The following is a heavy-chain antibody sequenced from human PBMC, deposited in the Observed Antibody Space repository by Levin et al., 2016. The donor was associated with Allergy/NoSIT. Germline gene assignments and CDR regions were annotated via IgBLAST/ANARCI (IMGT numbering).Heavy chain of an antibody. CDR3: ARDDGHYDSRGYSGGWFDP. Sequence: SETLSLTCAVSGGSIRSTNWWSWVRQPPGKGLEWIGEIYYSGSTNYNPSLKSRVTISMDKSKNQFYLKLSSVTAADTAVYYCARDDGHYDSRGYSGGWFDPWGQGTLVTVSS. CDR2: IYYSGST. V-gene: IGHV4-4*02. D-gene: IGHD3-22*01. J-gene: IGHJ5*02. CDR1: GGSIRSTNW.